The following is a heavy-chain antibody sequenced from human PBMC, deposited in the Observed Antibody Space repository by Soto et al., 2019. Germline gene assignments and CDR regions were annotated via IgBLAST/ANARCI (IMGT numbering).Heavy chain of an antibody. D-gene: IGHD3-10*01. CDR1: GFTFSSYA. Sequence: EVQLVESGGGLVQPGGSLRLSCAASGFTFSSYAMHWVRQAPGKGLEYVSAISSNGGSTYYANSVKGRFTISXDNXXNTXXXXXXXXXAXDMAVYYCARVGGSGSYYYYYMDVWGKGTTVTVSS. J-gene: IGHJ6*03. V-gene: IGHV3-64*01. CDR2: ISSNGGST. CDR3: ARVGGSGSYYYYYMDV.